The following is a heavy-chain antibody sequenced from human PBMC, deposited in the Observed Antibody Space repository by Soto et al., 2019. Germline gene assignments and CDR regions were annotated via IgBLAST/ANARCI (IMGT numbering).Heavy chain of an antibody. CDR1: GFTFSSYS. Sequence: TGGSLRLSCAASGFTFSSYSMNWVRQAPGKGLEWVSYISSSSSTIYYADSAKGRFTISRDNAKNSLYLQMNSLRDEDTAVYYCARGDLVEMATRFGTRGIWGQGTMVTVSS. D-gene: IGHD5-12*01. J-gene: IGHJ3*02. CDR2: ISSSSSTI. CDR3: ARGDLVEMATRFGTRGI. V-gene: IGHV3-48*02.